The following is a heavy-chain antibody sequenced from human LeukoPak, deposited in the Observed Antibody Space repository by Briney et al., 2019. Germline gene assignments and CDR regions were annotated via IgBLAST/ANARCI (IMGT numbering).Heavy chain of an antibody. Sequence: PGGSLRLSCAASGFTFSSYGMSWVRHAPGRGLEWVSGINWNAGSTGYADSVKGRFTISRDNAKNSLYLQMNSLRAEDTALYYCARDEVGATTREVWFDSWGQGNLVIVSS. V-gene: IGHV3-20*04. J-gene: IGHJ5*01. CDR2: INWNAGST. CDR1: GFTFSSYG. CDR3: ARDEVGATTREVWFDS. D-gene: IGHD1-26*01.